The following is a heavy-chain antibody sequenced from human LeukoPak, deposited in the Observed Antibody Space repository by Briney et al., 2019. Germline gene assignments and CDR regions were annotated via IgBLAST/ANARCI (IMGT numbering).Heavy chain of an antibody. V-gene: IGHV4-59*08. CDR2: MYYSGST. CDR3: ARRRTTGLAGYMDV. CDR1: GGSISTYY. Sequence: SETLSLTCTVSGGSISTYYWSWIRQPPGTGLEWIGHMYYSGSTNYNPSLKSRVTISVGTSKNQFSLKLRSVTAADTAVYYCARRRTTGLAGYMDVWGKGTTVIVSS. J-gene: IGHJ6*03. D-gene: IGHD6-19*01.